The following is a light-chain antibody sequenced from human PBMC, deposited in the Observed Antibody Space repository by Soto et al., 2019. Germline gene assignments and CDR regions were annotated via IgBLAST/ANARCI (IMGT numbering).Light chain of an antibody. Sequence: QSALTQPPSASGSPGQSVTISCSGTSSDVGAHNYVSWYQQHPGKAPKLMIYEVNKRPSGVPDRFSGSKSGNTASLTVSGLHADDEADYYCISSAGTAYVAIGGGTKLTVL. CDR2: EVN. V-gene: IGLV2-8*01. CDR3: ISSAGTAYVA. J-gene: IGLJ2*01. CDR1: SSDVGAHNY.